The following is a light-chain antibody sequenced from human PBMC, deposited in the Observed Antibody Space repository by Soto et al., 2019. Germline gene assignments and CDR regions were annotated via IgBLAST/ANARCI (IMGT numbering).Light chain of an antibody. CDR1: SSDVGGYNY. CDR3: SSYTSSSSNV. J-gene: IGLJ1*01. Sequence: QSVLTQPASLSVSPGQSITISCTGTSSDVGGYNYVSWYQQYPGKAPKLMIFDVSYRPSGVSNRFSGSKSGNTASLTISGLQAEDEADYYCSSYTSSSSNVFGTGTKVTVL. CDR2: DVS. V-gene: IGLV2-14*01.